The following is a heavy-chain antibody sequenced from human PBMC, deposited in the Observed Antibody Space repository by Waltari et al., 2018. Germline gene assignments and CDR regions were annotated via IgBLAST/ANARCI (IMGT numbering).Heavy chain of an antibody. CDR3: ARGPHRNRLEVRNNNYGMDV. Sequence: QLQLQESGPGLLKPSETLSLTCTVSGNSISSSSFHWGWVRQPPGKGLEWIATIYYNGNTDYNPSLKSRVTISADTSKNQFSLKLTSVTAADTAVYYCARGPHRNRLEVRNNNYGMDVWGQGTTVTVSS. CDR1: GNSISSSSFH. CDR2: IYYNGNT. V-gene: IGHV4-39*01. D-gene: IGHD5-12*01. J-gene: IGHJ6*02.